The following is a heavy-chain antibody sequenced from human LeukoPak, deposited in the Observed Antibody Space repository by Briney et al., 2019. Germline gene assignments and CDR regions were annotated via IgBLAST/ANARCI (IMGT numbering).Heavy chain of an antibody. CDR2: INHSGST. CDR1: GGSFSGYY. CDR3: AKGRTKSRYYYYYGMDV. V-gene: IGHV4-34*01. J-gene: IGHJ6*02. Sequence: PSETLSLTCAVYGGSFSGYYWSWIRQPPGKGLEWIGEINHSGSTNYNPSLKCRVTISVDTSKNQFSLKLSSVTAADTAVYYCAKGRTKSRYYYYYGMDVWGQGTTVTVSS. D-gene: IGHD1-14*01.